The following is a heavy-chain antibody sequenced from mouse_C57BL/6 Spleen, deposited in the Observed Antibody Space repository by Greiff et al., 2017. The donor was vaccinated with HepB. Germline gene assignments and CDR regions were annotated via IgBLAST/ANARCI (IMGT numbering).Heavy chain of an antibody. J-gene: IGHJ4*01. CDR1: GYTFTDYE. V-gene: IGHV1-15*01. D-gene: IGHD1-1*01. CDR3: SYGSSYEGYAMDY. CDR2: IDPETGGT. Sequence: QVQLQQSGAELVRPGASVTLSCKASGYTFTDYEMHWVKQTPVHGLEWIGSIDPETGGTAYNQKFKGKAILTADKSSSTAYMELRSLTSEDSAVYYCSYGSSYEGYAMDYWGQGTSVTVSS.